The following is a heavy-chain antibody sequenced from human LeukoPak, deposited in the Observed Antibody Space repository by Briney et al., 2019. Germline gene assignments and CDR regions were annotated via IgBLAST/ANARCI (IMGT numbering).Heavy chain of an antibody. D-gene: IGHD3-9*01. CDR1: GFTFSSYA. CDR3: AKTDYDILDF. V-gene: IGHV3-23*01. J-gene: IGHJ4*02. Sequence: GGSLRLSCAASGFTFSSYAMSWVRHAPGKGLEWVSAINGGSSGSTYYTDSVKGRFTISRDNSKNTLYLQMNSLRAEDTAVYYYAKTDYDILDFWGQGTLVTVSS. CDR2: INGGSSGST.